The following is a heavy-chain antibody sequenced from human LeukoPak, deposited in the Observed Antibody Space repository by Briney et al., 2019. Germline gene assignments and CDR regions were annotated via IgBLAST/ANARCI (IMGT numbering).Heavy chain of an antibody. D-gene: IGHD1-26*01. CDR1: GYTFTDYD. V-gene: IGHV1-8*01. Sequence: ASVKVSCKASGYTFTDYDINWVRQATGQGLEWMGWMNPNSGDTGYAQKFQGRVTMTRDTSITTAYMELTSLTSDDTAIFYCARTGMGGNVWIDSWGQGTLVTVSS. CDR3: ARTGMGGNVWIDS. J-gene: IGHJ5*01. CDR2: MNPNSGDT.